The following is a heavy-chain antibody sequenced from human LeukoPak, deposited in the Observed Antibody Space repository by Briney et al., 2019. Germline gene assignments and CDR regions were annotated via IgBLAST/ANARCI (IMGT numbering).Heavy chain of an antibody. CDR2: IIPIFSTA. J-gene: IGHJ3*02. D-gene: IGHD4-17*01. CDR1: GGTFSSYA. CDR3: AREASGDYAGVGAFDI. V-gene: IGHV1-69*01. Sequence: ASVKVSCKASGGTFSSYAISWVRQAPGQGLEWMGGIIPIFSTANYAQKFQGRVTITADESTSTAYMELSSLRPEDTAVYYCAREASGDYAGVGAFDIWGQGTMVTVSS.